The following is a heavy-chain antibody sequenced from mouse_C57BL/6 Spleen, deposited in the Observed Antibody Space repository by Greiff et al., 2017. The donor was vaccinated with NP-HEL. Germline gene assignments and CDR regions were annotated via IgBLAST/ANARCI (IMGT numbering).Heavy chain of an antibody. Sequence: EVQLQQSGPGLVKPSQSLSLTCSVTGYPITSGYYWNWIRQFPGNKLEWMGYISYDGSNNYNPSLKNRISITRDTSKNQFFLKLNSVTTEDTATYYCAGYYGYFDVWGTGTTVTVSS. CDR1: GYPITSGYY. D-gene: IGHD2-2*01. V-gene: IGHV3-6*01. J-gene: IGHJ1*03. CDR3: AGYYGYFDV. CDR2: ISYDGSN.